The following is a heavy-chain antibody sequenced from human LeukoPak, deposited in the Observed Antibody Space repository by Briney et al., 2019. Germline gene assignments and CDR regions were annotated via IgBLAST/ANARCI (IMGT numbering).Heavy chain of an antibody. CDR3: ARGPSTYYYDSSGYSFDP. V-gene: IGHV1-18*01. D-gene: IGHD3-22*01. J-gene: IGHJ5*02. CDR2: ITPYNGNT. Sequence: ASVKVSCKASGYTFTSYGINWVRQAPGQGLEWMGWITPYNGNTDYAQKFQGRVTMTRDTSISTAYMELSRLRSDDTAVYYCARGPSTYYYDSSGYSFDPWGQGTLVTVSS. CDR1: GYTFTSYG.